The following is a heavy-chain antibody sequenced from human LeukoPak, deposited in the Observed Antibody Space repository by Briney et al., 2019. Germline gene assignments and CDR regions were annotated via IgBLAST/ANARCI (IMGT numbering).Heavy chain of an antibody. J-gene: IGHJ4*02. CDR3: ARDDPRGWYYFDY. D-gene: IGHD3-10*01. Sequence: ASVKVSXKASGYTFTGYYMHWVRQAPGQGLEWMGWINPNSGGTNYAQKFQGRVTMTRDTSISTAYMELSRLRSDDTAVYYCARDDPRGWYYFDYWGQGTLVTVSS. V-gene: IGHV1-2*02. CDR2: INPNSGGT. CDR1: GYTFTGYY.